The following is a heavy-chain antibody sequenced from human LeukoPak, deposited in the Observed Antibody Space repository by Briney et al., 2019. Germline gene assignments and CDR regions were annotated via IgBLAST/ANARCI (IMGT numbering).Heavy chain of an antibody. CDR1: GFTFSSYW. Sequence: GGSLRLSCAASGFTFSSYWMSWVRLAPGKGLEWVAHIKQDGSEKYYVDSVKGRFTISRDNAKNSMYLQMNSLRAEDTAVYYCARDKGRWVAARPGYWGQGTLVTVSS. CDR2: IKQDGSEK. J-gene: IGHJ4*02. V-gene: IGHV3-7*01. CDR3: ARDKGRWVAARPGY. D-gene: IGHD6-6*01.